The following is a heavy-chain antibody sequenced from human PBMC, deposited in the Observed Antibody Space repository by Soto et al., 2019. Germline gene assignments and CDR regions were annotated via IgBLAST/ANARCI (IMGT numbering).Heavy chain of an antibody. J-gene: IGHJ6*02. V-gene: IGHV3-53*04. Sequence: EVQLVESGGGLVQPGGSLRLSCAASGFTVSSNYMRWVRQAPGKGLEWVSVIYGGGSTYYADSVKVRFTISRHNSKNTLYLQMDSLRAEDTAWYYCARASAPGGMYGVDVWGQGTKVTVSS. CDR3: ARASAPGGMYGVDV. D-gene: IGHD2-15*01. CDR2: IYGGGST. CDR1: GFTVSSNY.